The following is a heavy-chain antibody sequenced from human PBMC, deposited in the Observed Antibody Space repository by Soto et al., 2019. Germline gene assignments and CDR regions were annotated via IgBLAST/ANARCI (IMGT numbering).Heavy chain of an antibody. CDR1: GGSFSGYY. CDR2: INHSGST. J-gene: IGHJ4*02. D-gene: IGHD6-13*01. Sequence: QVQLQQWGARLLKPSETLSLTCAVYGGSFSGYYWSWIRQPPGKGLEWIGEINHSGSTNYNPSLKSRVTISVDTSKNQFSLKLSSVTAADTAVYYCARDDVAAAGIDYWGQGTLVTVSS. CDR3: ARDDVAAAGIDY. V-gene: IGHV4-34*01.